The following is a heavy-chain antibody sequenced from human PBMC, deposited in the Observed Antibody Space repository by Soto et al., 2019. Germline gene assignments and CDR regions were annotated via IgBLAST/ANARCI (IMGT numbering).Heavy chain of an antibody. J-gene: IGHJ4*02. V-gene: IGHV3-30*03. CDR3: AVGLYDSSGYVFDY. D-gene: IGHD3-22*01. Sequence: GGSLRLSCAASGFTFSSYAMSWVRQAPGKGLEWVAVISYDGSNKYYADSVKGRFTISRDNSKNTLYLQMNSLRAEDTAVYYCAVGLYDSSGYVFDYWGQGTLVTVSS. CDR2: ISYDGSNK. CDR1: GFTFSSYA.